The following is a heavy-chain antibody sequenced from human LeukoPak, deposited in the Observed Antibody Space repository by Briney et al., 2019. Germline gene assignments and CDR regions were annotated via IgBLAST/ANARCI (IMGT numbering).Heavy chain of an antibody. CDR1: GFTFSSYG. V-gene: IGHV3-30*18. Sequence: PGGSLRLSCAASGFTFSSYGMHWVRQAPGKGLEWVAVISYDGSNKYYADSVKGRFTISRDNSKNTLYLQMNSLRAEDTAVYYRAKLAGTESCDYWGQGTLVTVSS. J-gene: IGHJ4*02. D-gene: IGHD2/OR15-2a*01. CDR3: AKLAGTESCDY. CDR2: ISYDGSNK.